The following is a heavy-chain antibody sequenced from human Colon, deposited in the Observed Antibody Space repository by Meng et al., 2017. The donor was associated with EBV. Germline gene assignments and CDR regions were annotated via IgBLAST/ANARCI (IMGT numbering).Heavy chain of an antibody. CDR1: GYTFSNYT. CDR2: ISTNTGTP. Sequence: VQLWQSGSELKQPGASVKVSCKASGYTFSNYTIKWVRQAHGRGLEWMGWISTNTGTPTYTQGFTGRFVFSLDTSVSTAYLQISSLKAEDTAVYYCARGGNIDPWGQGTLVTVSS. V-gene: IGHV7-4-1*02. CDR3: ARGGNIDP. J-gene: IGHJ5*02.